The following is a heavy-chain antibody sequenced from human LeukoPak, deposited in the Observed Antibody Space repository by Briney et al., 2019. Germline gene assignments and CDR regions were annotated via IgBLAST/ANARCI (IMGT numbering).Heavy chain of an antibody. J-gene: IGHJ4*02. D-gene: IGHD5-12*01. CDR2: IWYDGSNR. CDR3: ASHGGL. Sequence: GGSLRLSCAASGFSFSSYGMHWVRQAPGKGLEWVAVIWYDGSNRNYADSVKGRFTISRDNSKNMLYLQMNSLRVEDTAVYYCASHGGLWGQGTLVTVSS. CDR1: GFSFSSYG. V-gene: IGHV3-33*01.